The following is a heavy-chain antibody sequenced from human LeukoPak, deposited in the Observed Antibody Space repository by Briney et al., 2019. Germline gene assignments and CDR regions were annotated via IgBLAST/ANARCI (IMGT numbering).Heavy chain of an antibody. V-gene: IGHV4-30-2*01. Sequence: PSQTLSLTCTVSGGSISSGGYYWSWIRQPPGKGLEWIGYICHSGSTYYNPSLKSRVTISVDRSKNQFSLKLSSVTAADTAVYYCAREVRLLNWFDPWGQGTLVTVSS. CDR1: GGSISSGGYY. CDR2: ICHSGST. CDR3: AREVRLLNWFDP. D-gene: IGHD2-2*01. J-gene: IGHJ5*02.